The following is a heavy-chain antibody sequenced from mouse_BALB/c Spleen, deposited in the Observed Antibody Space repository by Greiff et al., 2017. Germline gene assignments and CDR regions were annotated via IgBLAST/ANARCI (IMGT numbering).Heavy chain of an antibody. CDR1: GFTFSNYW. J-gene: IGHJ1*01. CDR3: TRGANWDYWYFDV. D-gene: IGHD4-1*01. V-gene: IGHV6-6*02. Sequence: EVKLEESGGGLVQPGGSMKLSCVASGFTFSNYWMNWVRQSPEKGLEWVAEIRLKSNNYATHYAESVKGRFTISRDDSKSSVYLQMNNLRAEDTGIYYCTRGANWDYWYFDVWGAGTTVTVSS. CDR2: IRLKSNNYAT.